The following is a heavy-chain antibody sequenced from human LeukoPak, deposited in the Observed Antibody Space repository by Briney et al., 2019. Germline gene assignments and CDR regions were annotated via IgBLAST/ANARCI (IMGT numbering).Heavy chain of an antibody. D-gene: IGHD6-19*01. Sequence: GGSLRLSCVASGFTFSNYWMHWVRQAPERGLVWVSRINSDGSSTSYADSVKGRFTISRDNAKNTLYLQMNSLRAEHTAVYYCAKEVAVDGAFDIWGQGTMVTVSS. CDR3: AKEVAVDGAFDI. V-gene: IGHV3-74*01. CDR2: INSDGSST. CDR1: GFTFSNYW. J-gene: IGHJ3*02.